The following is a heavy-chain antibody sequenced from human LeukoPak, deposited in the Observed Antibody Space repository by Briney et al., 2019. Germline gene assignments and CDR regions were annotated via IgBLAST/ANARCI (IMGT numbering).Heavy chain of an antibody. CDR2: ITGSGSYI. CDR3: ARGENSGSYFTIGNAFDI. D-gene: IGHD1-26*01. CDR1: GFTFSSYS. V-gene: IGHV3-21*01. Sequence: GGSLRLSCAASGFTFSSYSMNWVRQAPGKGLEWVSSITGSGSYIYSADSVKGRFTISRDNAKNSLYLQMNSLRAEDTALYYCARGENSGSYFTIGNAFDIWGQGTMVTVSS. J-gene: IGHJ3*02.